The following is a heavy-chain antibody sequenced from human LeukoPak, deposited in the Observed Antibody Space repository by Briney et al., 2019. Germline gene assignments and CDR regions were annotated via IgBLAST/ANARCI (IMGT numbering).Heavy chain of an antibody. V-gene: IGHV4-59*05. J-gene: IGHJ3*02. Sequence: SETLSLTCTVSGGSISSYYWSWIRQPPGKGLEWIGSIYYSGSTYYNPSLKSRVTISVDTSKNQFSLKLSSVTAADTAVYYCARHGRGITMIVVGAFDIWGQGTMVTVSS. CDR3: ARHGRGITMIVVGAFDI. CDR1: GGSISSYY. CDR2: IYYSGST. D-gene: IGHD3-22*01.